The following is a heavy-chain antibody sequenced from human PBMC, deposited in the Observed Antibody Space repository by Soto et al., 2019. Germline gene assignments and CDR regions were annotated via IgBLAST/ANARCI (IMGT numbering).Heavy chain of an antibody. CDR3: ARVVQLPVGGDYFDY. V-gene: IGHV4-30-2*01. D-gene: IGHD3-16*01. CDR2: IYHSGST. J-gene: IGHJ4*02. Sequence: QLQLQESGSGLVKPSQTLSLTCAVSGGSISSGGYSWSWIRQPPGKGLEWIGYIYHSGSTYYNPSLKSRVTISVDRSKNQFSLKLSSVTAADTAVYYCARVVQLPVGGDYFDYWGQGTLVTVSS. CDR1: GGSISSGGYS.